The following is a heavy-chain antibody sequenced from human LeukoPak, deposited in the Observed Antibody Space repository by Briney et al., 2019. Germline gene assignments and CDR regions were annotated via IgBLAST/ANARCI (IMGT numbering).Heavy chain of an antibody. J-gene: IGHJ4*02. CDR2: IYSGGTT. Sequence: PGGSLRLSCAASGFTVSSNYMSWVRQALGKGLESVSVIYSGGTTYYADSVKGRFTISRDDSKNTLYLQMNSLRAEDTAVYYCARMLISSGYYVDYWGQGTLVTVSS. D-gene: IGHD3-22*01. V-gene: IGHV3-53*01. CDR1: GFTVSSNY. CDR3: ARMLISSGYYVDY.